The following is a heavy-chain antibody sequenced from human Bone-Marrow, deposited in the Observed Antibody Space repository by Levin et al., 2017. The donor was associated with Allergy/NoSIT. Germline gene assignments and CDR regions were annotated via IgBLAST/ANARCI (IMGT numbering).Heavy chain of an antibody. Sequence: ETLSLTCGVYGGSFTSYYWSWIRQPPGKGLEWVAAISGSGGRTDYADSVKGQFTISRDNSKSTLFLQMNSLRAEDTAMYYCATDPFAVTGTMWGRGTLVTVSS. V-gene: IGHV3-23*01. D-gene: IGHD1-1*01. J-gene: IGHJ4*02. CDR1: GGSFTSYY. CDR2: ISGSGGRT. CDR3: ATDPFAVTGTM.